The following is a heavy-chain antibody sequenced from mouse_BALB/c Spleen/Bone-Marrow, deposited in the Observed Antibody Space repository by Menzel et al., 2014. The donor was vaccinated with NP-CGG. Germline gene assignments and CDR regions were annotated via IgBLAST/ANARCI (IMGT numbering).Heavy chain of an antibody. J-gene: IGHJ3*01. CDR2: IDPANGNT. CDR3: ARGGAFAY. V-gene: IGHV14-3*02. Sequence: EVQVVESGAELVKPGASVKLSCTASGFNIKDTYVHWVKQRPEQGLEWIGRIDPANGNTKYDPKFQGKATITADSSSNTAYLQLSSLTSEDTAVYYCARGGAFAYWGQGTLVTVSA. CDR1: GFNIKDTY.